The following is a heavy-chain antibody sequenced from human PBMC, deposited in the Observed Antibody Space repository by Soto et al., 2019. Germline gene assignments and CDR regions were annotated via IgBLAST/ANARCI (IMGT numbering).Heavy chain of an antibody. J-gene: IGHJ4*02. D-gene: IGHD6-13*01. V-gene: IGHV4-59*01. CDR3: VRARQAAAGPVYFDY. CDR1: GGSISSYY. CDR2: IYYSGST. Sequence: SETLSLTCTVSGGSISSYYWSWIRQPPGKGLEWIGYIYYSGSTNYNPSLKSRVPISVDTSKNQFSLMLSSVTAADTAVYYCVRARQAAAGPVYFDYWGQGTLVTVSS.